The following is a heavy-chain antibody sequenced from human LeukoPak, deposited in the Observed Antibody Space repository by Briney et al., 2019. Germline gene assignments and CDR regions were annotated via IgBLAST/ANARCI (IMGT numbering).Heavy chain of an antibody. J-gene: IGHJ4*02. CDR3: ARENSGSYREFDY. D-gene: IGHD1-26*01. Sequence: SETLSLTCTVSGGSISSYYWSWIRQPAGKGLEGIGRIYTRGSTNYNASLKSRVSMSVDTSKNQFSLKLSSVTAADTAVFYCARENSGSYREFDYWGQGNLVTVSS. V-gene: IGHV4-4*07. CDR1: GGSISSYY. CDR2: IYTRGST.